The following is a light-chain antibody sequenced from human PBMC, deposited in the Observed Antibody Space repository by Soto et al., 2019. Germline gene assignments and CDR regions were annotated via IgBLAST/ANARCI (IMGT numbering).Light chain of an antibody. V-gene: IGKV4-1*01. J-gene: IGKJ4*01. Sequence: DIVMTQSPDSLAVSLGERATINCKCSQSIFYSSNNKNFLAWYQQKPGQPPKLLIYWASTRESGVPDRFSGSESGTYFTLTINSLQAEDVALYCCQQYYDPPPTFGGGTKVQIK. CDR3: QQYYDPPPT. CDR2: WAS. CDR1: QSIFYSSNNKNF.